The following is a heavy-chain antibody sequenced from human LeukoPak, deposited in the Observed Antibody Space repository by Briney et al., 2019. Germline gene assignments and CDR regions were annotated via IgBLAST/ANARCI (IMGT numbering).Heavy chain of an antibody. V-gene: IGHV4-59*01. Sequence: SETLSLTCIVSGGSISSYYWSWIRQPPGKGLEWIGYIYYSGSTNYNPSLKSRVTISVDTSKNQVSLELSSVTAADTAVYYCAREGPYSSPSGYFDHWGQGSLVTVSS. D-gene: IGHD3-22*01. CDR3: AREGPYSSPSGYFDH. J-gene: IGHJ4*02. CDR2: IYYSGST. CDR1: GGSISSYY.